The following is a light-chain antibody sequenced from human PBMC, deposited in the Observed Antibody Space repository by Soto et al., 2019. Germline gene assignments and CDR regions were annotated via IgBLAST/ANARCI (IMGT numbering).Light chain of an antibody. CDR1: QSVGSY. CDR3: QKYNEWPPFT. CDR2: GAS. Sequence: EIVLTQSPATLSLSPGERVTLSCRASQSVGSYLAWYQQKPGQAPRLLIYGASTRATGIPVRFSGSGSATDFTLTISRLQSEDFALYYCQKYNEWPPFTFGQGTRLEIK. J-gene: IGKJ5*01. V-gene: IGKV3-15*01.